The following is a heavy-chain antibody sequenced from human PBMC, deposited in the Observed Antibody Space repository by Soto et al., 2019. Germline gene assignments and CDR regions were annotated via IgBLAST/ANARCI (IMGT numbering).Heavy chain of an antibody. CDR2: IKQDGSEK. V-gene: IGHV3-7*03. D-gene: IGHD2-2*01. Sequence: GGSLRLSCAASVFTFSSYWMNWVRHSPGKGLEWVANIKQDGSEKYYVDSVKGRFTISRDNAKNSLYLQMNSLRADDTAVYYCARGRPYQYYYGMDVWGQGTTFTVSS. J-gene: IGHJ6*02. CDR3: ARGRPYQYYYGMDV. CDR1: VFTFSSYW.